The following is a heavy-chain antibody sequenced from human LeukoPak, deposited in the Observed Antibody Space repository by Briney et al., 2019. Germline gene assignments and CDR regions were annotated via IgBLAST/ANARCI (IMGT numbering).Heavy chain of an antibody. D-gene: IGHD6-6*01. V-gene: IGHV3-21*01. Sequence: GGSLRLSCAASGFTFSSYSMNWVRQAPGKGLEWVSFISSSSSYIYYADSVRGRFTISRDNAKNSLYLQMNSLRAEDTAVYYCASPGPEFSSSSILDYWGQGTLVTVSS. CDR2: ISSSSSYI. CDR3: ASPGPEFSSSSILDY. CDR1: GFTFSSYS. J-gene: IGHJ4*02.